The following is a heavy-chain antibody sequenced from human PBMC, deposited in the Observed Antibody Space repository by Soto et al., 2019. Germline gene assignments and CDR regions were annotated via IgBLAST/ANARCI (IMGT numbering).Heavy chain of an antibody. CDR2: TNSDGSST. Sequence: EVQLVESGGGLVQPGGSLRLSCAASGFTFSSYWMHWVRQAPGKGLVWVSRTNSDGSSTSYADSVKGRFTISRDNAKNTLYLQTNSLRAEDTAVYYCARRTVTTLDVCVHGTTVTVSS. CDR3: ARRTVTTLDV. D-gene: IGHD4-4*01. V-gene: IGHV3-74*01. J-gene: IGHJ6*02. CDR1: GFTFSSYW.